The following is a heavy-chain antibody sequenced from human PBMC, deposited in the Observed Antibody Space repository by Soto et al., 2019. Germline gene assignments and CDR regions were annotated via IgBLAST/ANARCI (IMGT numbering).Heavy chain of an antibody. D-gene: IGHD1-1*01. CDR2: ISYDGSNK. V-gene: IGHV3-30*18. Sequence: GGSLRLSCAASGFTFSSYGMHWVRQAPGKGLEWVAVISYDGSNKYYADSVKGRFTISRDNSQNTLYLQMNSLRAEDTAVYYCAKSPRNWNAYPFDYWGQGTLVTVSS. CDR3: AKSPRNWNAYPFDY. CDR1: GFTFSSYG. J-gene: IGHJ4*02.